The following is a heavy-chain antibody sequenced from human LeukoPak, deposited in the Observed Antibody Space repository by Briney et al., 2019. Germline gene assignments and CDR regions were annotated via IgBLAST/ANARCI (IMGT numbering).Heavy chain of an antibody. Sequence: PSETLSLTCTVSGAPISSYYWSWIRQSAGKRLEWIGRIYIRGSTDYNPSLKSRVTISVDMSRNRLSLKLDSVTAADTAVYFCARDDVDTPTFDYLGQGTLVTVSS. CDR3: ARDDVDTPTFDY. V-gene: IGHV4-4*07. J-gene: IGHJ4*02. D-gene: IGHD5-18*01. CDR1: GAPISSYY. CDR2: IYIRGST.